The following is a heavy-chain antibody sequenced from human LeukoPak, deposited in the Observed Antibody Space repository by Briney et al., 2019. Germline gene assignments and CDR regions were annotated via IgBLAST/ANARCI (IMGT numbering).Heavy chain of an antibody. V-gene: IGHV1-18*01. CDR1: GYTFTSYG. D-gene: IGHD4-17*01. Sequence: ASVKVSCKASGYTFTSYGISWVRQAPGQGLEWMGWISAYNGNTNYAQKLQARVTMTTDTSTSTAYMELRSLRSDDTAVYYCARYGRHDYGDYDIGVDYWGQGTLVTVSS. CDR3: ARYGRHDYGDYDIGVDY. CDR2: ISAYNGNT. J-gene: IGHJ4*02.